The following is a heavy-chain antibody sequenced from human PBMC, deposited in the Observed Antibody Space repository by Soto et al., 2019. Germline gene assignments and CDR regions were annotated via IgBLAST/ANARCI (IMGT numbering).Heavy chain of an antibody. CDR2: IYYSGST. D-gene: IGHD3-10*01. CDR1: GGSISSGGYY. J-gene: IGHJ5*02. Sequence: SETLSLTCTVSGGSISSGGYYWSWIRQPPGKGLEWIGYIYYSGSTNYNPSLKSRVTISVDTSKNQFSLKLSSVTAADTAVYYCARYPIIGVNWFDPWGQGTLVTVSS. V-gene: IGHV4-61*08. CDR3: ARYPIIGVNWFDP.